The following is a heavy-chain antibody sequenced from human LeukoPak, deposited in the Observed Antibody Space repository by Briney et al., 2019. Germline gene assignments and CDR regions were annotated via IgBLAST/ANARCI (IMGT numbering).Heavy chain of an antibody. D-gene: IGHD6-19*01. CDR1: GYSISSGYY. V-gene: IGHV4-38-2*02. CDR2: FYHSGST. J-gene: IGHJ5*02. CDR3: ATRYSGWDNWFDP. Sequence: TSETLSLTCTVSGYSISSGYYWGWIRQPPGKGLEWVGSFYHSGSTYYNPSLKSRVTISVDTSKNQFSLKLRSVTAADTAVYYCATRYSGWDNWFDPWGQGTLVTVSS.